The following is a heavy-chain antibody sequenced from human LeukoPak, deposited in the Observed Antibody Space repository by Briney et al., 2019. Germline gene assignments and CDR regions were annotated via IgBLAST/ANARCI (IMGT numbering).Heavy chain of an antibody. D-gene: IGHD3-16*01. J-gene: IGHJ6*03. CDR1: GFTFSSYS. Sequence: PGGSLKLSCAASGFTFSSYSMNWVRQAPGKGLEWVSYISSSSSTIYYADSVKGRFTISRDNAKNSLYLQMNSLRAEDTAVYYCARDRGKTPLCWGEIPYYYYMDVGAKGTRVPVS. V-gene: IGHV3-48*04. CDR3: ARDRGKTPLCWGEIPYYYYMDV. CDR2: ISSSSSTI.